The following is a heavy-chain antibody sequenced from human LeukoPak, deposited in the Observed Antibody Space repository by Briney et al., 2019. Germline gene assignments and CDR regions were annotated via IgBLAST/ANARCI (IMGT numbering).Heavy chain of an antibody. J-gene: IGHJ3*02. CDR2: IKQDGSEK. CDR3: ARTDYGDYVGAFDI. Sequence: GGSLRLSCAASGFTFSSYWMSWVRQAPGKGLDWVANIKQDGSEKYYVDSVKGRFTISRDNAKNSLYLQMNSLRAEDTAVYYCARTDYGDYVGAFDIWGQGTMVTVSS. V-gene: IGHV3-7*01. D-gene: IGHD4-17*01. CDR1: GFTFSSYW.